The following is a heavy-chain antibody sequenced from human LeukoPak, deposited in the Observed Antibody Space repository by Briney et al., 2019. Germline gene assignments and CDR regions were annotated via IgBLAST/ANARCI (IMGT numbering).Heavy chain of an antibody. CDR3: AREGYYDSSGYRYLFYFDY. J-gene: IGHJ4*02. D-gene: IGHD3-22*01. CDR2: ISAYNGNT. CDR1: GYTFTSYS. V-gene: IGHV1-18*01. Sequence: ASVKVSCKASGYTFTSYSISWVRQAPGQGLEWMGWISAYNGNTNYAQKLQGRVTMTTDTSTSTAYMELRSLRSDDTAVYYCAREGYYDSSGYRYLFYFDYWGQGTLVTVSS.